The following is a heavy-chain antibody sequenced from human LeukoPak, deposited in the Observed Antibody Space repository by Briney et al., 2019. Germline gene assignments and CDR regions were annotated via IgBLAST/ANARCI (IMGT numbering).Heavy chain of an antibody. J-gene: IGHJ4*02. Sequence: GGSLRLSCAASGFTFDDYAMHWVRQAPGKGLEWVSLISWDGGSTYYADSVKGRFTISRDNSKNSLYLQMNSLRAEDTALYYCAKEYSGSYYWDYWGQGTLVTVSS. V-gene: IGHV3-43D*03. CDR1: GFTFDDYA. CDR2: ISWDGGST. D-gene: IGHD1-26*01. CDR3: AKEYSGSYYWDY.